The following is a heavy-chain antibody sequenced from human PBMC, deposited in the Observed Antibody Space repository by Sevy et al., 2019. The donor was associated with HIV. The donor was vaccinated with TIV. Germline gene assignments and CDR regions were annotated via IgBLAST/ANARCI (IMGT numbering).Heavy chain of an antibody. Sequence: GGSLRLSCAASGFTFSNYGIHWVRQAPGKGLEWVAVVWYDGSNKYYAESVEGRFTISGDNSKNTSSLQMNSLRVEDTALYYCARDGTDSSGDLDALEIWGQGTMVTVSS. CDR3: ARDGTDSSGDLDALEI. CDR1: GFTFSNYG. J-gene: IGHJ3*02. CDR2: VWYDGSNK. D-gene: IGHD3-22*01. V-gene: IGHV3-33*08.